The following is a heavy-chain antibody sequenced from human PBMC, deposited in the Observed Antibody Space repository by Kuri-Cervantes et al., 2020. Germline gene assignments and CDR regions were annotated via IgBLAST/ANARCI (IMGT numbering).Heavy chain of an antibody. CDR1: GGSINNYF. J-gene: IGHJ4*02. Sequence: SETLSLTCSVSGGSINNYFWNWIRQPPGKGLEWIGYIYYSGYTNYNPSLKSRVTISVDTSKNQFSLKLSSVTAADTAVYYCARGQLQADYWGQGTLVTVSS. V-gene: IGHV4-59*12. CDR3: ARGQLQADY. CDR2: IYYSGYT. D-gene: IGHD1-26*01.